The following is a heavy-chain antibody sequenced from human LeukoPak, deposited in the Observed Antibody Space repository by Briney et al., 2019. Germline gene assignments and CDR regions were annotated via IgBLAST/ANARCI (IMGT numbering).Heavy chain of an antibody. J-gene: IGHJ6*02. CDR1: GYTFTGYY. CDR2: INPNSGGT. CDR3: ARDLTDRGYCTNGVCYTLFGMDV. Sequence: ASVKVSCKASGYTFTGYYMHWVRQAPGQGLEWMGWINPNSGGTNYAQKFQGRVNMTRDTSISTAYMELSRLRSDDTAVYYCARDLTDRGYCTNGVCYTLFGMDVWGQGTTVTVSS. V-gene: IGHV1-2*02. D-gene: IGHD2-8*01.